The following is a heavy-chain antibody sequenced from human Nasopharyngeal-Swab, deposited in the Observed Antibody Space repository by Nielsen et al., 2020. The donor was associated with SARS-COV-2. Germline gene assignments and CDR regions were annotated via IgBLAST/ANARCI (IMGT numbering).Heavy chain of an antibody. Sequence: SETLSLTCSLNGVSFSGYHWGWIRQSPGKSLEWIGDITRSGNTNYNPALKSRVIMSVATSKDEFSLKLTSVTAADTAIYFCARVNNGGGMVPASYSFFMDVWGKGTSVAVSS. CDR2: ITRSGNT. CDR3: ARVNNGGGMVPASYSFFMDV. J-gene: IGHJ6*03. CDR1: GVSFSGYH. V-gene: IGHV4-34*01. D-gene: IGHD3-3*02.